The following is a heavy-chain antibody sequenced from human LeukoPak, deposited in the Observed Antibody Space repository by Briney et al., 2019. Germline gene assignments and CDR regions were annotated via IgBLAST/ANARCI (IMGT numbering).Heavy chain of an antibody. V-gene: IGHV4-39*01. D-gene: IGHD5-12*01. CDR2: INFRGST. CDR3: ARGSLMWLRLSYYFDY. J-gene: IGHJ4*02. Sequence: PSETLSLTCIVSGGSIKSGSSCWGWIRQPPGKGLEWIGSINFRGSTYYNPSLKSRVTVSVDTSKNQFSLKLSSVTAADTAVYYCARGSLMWLRLSYYFDYWGQGTLVTVSS. CDR1: GGSIKSGSSC.